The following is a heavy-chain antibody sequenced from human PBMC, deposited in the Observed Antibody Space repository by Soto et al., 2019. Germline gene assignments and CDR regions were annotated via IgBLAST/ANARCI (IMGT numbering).Heavy chain of an antibody. CDR1: GFTFSSYS. D-gene: IGHD3-22*01. CDR3: ARDVPYYYDSSGYYSGGY. CDR2: ISSSSSYI. J-gene: IGHJ4*02. Sequence: EVQLVESGGGLVKPGGSLRLSCAASGFTFSSYSMNWVRQAPGKGLEWVSSISSSSSYIYYADSVKGRFTISRDNAKNSLYLQMNSLRAEDTAVYYCARDVPYYYDSSGYYSGGYWGQGTLVTVSS. V-gene: IGHV3-21*01.